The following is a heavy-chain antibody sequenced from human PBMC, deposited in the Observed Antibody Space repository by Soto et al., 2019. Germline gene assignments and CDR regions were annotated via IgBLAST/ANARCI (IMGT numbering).Heavy chain of an antibody. Sequence: ASVKVSCKASGYTFTSYGISWVRQAPGQGLEWMGWISAYNGNTNYAQKLQGRVTMTTDTSTSTAYMELRSLRSDDTAVYYCARVDLDGYDFFPPPYYFDYWGQGTLVTVSS. CDR1: GYTFTSYG. D-gene: IGHD5-12*01. J-gene: IGHJ4*02. V-gene: IGHV1-18*01. CDR3: ARVDLDGYDFFPPPYYFDY. CDR2: ISAYNGNT.